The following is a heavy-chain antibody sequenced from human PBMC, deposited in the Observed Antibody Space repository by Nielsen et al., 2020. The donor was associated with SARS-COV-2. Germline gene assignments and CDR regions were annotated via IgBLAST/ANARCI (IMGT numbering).Heavy chain of an antibody. V-gene: IGHV3-74*01. D-gene: IGHD2-21*01. CDR1: GFTFSSNW. CDR2: INSDGSYT. CDR3: TRDWYSAMDV. J-gene: IGHJ6*02. Sequence: GESLKISCAASGFTFSSNWMHWARQAPGKGLVWVSRINSDGSYTRYADSVKGRFTISRDNARNTLYLQMNSLRVEDTAVYYCTRDWYSAMDVWGQGTTVTVSS.